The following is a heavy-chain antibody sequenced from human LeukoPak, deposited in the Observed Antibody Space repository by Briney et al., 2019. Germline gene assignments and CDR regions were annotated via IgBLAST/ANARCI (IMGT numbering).Heavy chain of an antibody. CDR1: GGSFSGYY. CDR2: INHSGST. CDR3: ASSYLDDYYDSSGSPLDY. J-gene: IGHJ4*02. Sequence: SETLSLTCAVYGGSFSGYYWSWIRQPPGKGLEWIGEINHSGSTNYNPSLKSRVTISVDTSKNQFSLKLSSVTAADTAVYYCASSYLDDYYDSSGSPLDYWGQGTLVTVSS. D-gene: IGHD3-22*01. V-gene: IGHV4-34*01.